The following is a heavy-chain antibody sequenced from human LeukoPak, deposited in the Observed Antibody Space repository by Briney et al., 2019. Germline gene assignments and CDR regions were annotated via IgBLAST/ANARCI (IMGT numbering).Heavy chain of an antibody. Sequence: GGSLRLSCAASGFTFRSYWMSWFRQAPGKGLEWVANIKEDGSEKSYVDSVKGRFTISRDNSKNTLYLQMNSLRAEDTAVYYCARGGVATIDYWGQGTLVTVSS. CDR1: GFTFRSYW. J-gene: IGHJ4*02. D-gene: IGHD5-12*01. CDR2: IKEDGSEK. CDR3: ARGGVATIDY. V-gene: IGHV3-7*01.